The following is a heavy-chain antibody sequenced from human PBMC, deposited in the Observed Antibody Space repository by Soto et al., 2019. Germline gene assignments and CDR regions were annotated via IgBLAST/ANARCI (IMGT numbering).Heavy chain of an antibody. V-gene: IGHV3-15*01. D-gene: IGHD2-2*01. CDR3: ITDKTDCSSTSCYDWFYR. Sequence: GGSLRLSCAASGFTFSNAWMSWVRQAPGKGLEWVGRIKSKTDGGTTDYAAPVKGRFTISRDDSKNTLYLQMNSLKTEDTAVYYCITDKTDCSSTSCYDWFYRWGQGXLFTVCS. J-gene: IGHJ5*02. CDR1: GFTFSNAW. CDR2: IKSKTDGGTT.